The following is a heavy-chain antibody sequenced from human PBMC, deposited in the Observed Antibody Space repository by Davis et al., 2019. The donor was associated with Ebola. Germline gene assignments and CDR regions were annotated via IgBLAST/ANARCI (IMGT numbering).Heavy chain of an antibody. Sequence: PSETLSLTCTVSGASVSGHYWNWFRQPPGKGLEWIGFVSGSGRTSYNPSLKSRVTISADTSKNHFSLNLSSVTAADTAVYYCVRFGRGAYWGQGTLVTVSS. CDR2: VSGSGRT. D-gene: IGHD3-16*01. CDR3: VRFGRGAY. CDR1: GASVSGHY. J-gene: IGHJ4*02. V-gene: IGHV4-59*02.